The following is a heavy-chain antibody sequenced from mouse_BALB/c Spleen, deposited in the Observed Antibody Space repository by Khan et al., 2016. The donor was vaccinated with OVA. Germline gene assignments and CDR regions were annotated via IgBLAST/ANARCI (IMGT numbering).Heavy chain of an antibody. CDR3: ASHLTGSFAY. V-gene: IGHV5-6*01. CDR2: INSDGDYT. CDR1: GFTFSASG. J-gene: IGHJ3*01. Sequence: EVELVESGGDLVKPGGSLRLSCTASGFTFSASGLSWVRQPPDKRLEWVATINSDGDYTYYPDTVKGRFTISRNNAENTLYLQMSSLKSEDTAIYYCASHLTGSFAYGGQGTLVTVSA.